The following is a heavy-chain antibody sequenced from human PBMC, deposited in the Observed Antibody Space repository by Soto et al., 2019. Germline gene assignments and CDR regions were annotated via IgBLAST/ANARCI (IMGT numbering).Heavy chain of an antibody. Sequence: QITLKESGPPLVKPTQPLTLTCTFSGFSLNTIGVGVGWIRQTPGNALEWLALIYWDDDKRYSPSLKSRLTLTKDPSKNQVVLTMTNMDPVDTATYFCAHAGGRTLFEYWGQGTQVTVSS. V-gene: IGHV2-5*02. D-gene: IGHD1-26*01. J-gene: IGHJ4*02. CDR3: AHAGGRTLFEY. CDR2: IYWDDDK. CDR1: GFSLNTIGVG.